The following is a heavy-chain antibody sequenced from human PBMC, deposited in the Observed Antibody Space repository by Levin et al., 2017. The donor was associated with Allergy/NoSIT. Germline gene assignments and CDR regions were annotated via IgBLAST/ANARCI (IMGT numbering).Heavy chain of an antibody. J-gene: IGHJ4*02. CDR1: GFTFSSYA. V-gene: IGHV3-23*01. CDR3: ALIAAAGPPRAPGLGFDY. Sequence: QTGGSLRLSCAASGFTFSSYAMSWVRQAPGKGLEWVSAISGSGGSTYYADSVKGRFTISRDNSKNTLYLQMNSLRAEDTAVYYCALIAAAGPPRAPGLGFDYWGQGTLVTVSS. D-gene: IGHD6-13*01. CDR2: ISGSGGST.